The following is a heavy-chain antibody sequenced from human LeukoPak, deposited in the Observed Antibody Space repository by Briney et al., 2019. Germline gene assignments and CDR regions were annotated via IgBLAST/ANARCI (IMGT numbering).Heavy chain of an antibody. CDR2: IWYDGSNK. CDR1: GFTFSSYG. CDR3: AKDQARNYYDSSGFGY. V-gene: IGHV3-33*06. Sequence: GGSLRLSCAASGFTFSSYGMHWVRQAPGKGLEWVAVIWYDGSNKYYADSVKGRFTISRDNSKNTLYLQMNSLRAEDTAVYYCAKDQARNYYDSSGFGYWGQGTLVTVSS. J-gene: IGHJ4*02. D-gene: IGHD3-22*01.